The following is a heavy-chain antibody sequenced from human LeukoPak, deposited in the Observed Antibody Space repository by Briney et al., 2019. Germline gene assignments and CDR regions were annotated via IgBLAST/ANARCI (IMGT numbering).Heavy chain of an antibody. Sequence: SQTLSLTCAISGDSVSGSPAVWNWIRQSPSRGLEWLGRAYYRSKWYIDYAVSVKGRITITPDTSKNQFSLQLNSVSPEDTAVYYCARGAVRGGTNFDYWGQGTLVTVSS. CDR1: GDSVSGSPAV. V-gene: IGHV6-1*01. D-gene: IGHD3-10*01. CDR3: ARGAVRGGTNFDY. J-gene: IGHJ4*02. CDR2: AYYRSKWYI.